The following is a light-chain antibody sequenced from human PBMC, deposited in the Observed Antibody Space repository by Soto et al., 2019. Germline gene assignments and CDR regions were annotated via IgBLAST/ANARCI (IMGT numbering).Light chain of an antibody. V-gene: IGKV1-5*01. CDR3: QQSNDYPLT. CDR1: QSVSGW. CDR2: DAS. Sequence: DIQMTQSPSTLSASVGDTVTVTCRASQSVSGWLAWYQQKPGEAPKLLIYDASSLQSGVPSRFSGSGSGTEFTLTISSLQPDDLATYYCQQSNDYPLTFGGGTKV. J-gene: IGKJ4*01.